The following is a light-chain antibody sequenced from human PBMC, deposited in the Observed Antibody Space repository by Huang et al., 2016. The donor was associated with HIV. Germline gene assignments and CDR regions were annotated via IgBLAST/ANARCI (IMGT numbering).Light chain of an antibody. J-gene: IGKJ4*01. Sequence: ERVMTQSPATVSLSPGERDTLSCRASLSVSTNLAWYQQRPGQAPRLRIYGASTRATGIPARFSGGGSGAEFTLTISSLQSEDFAVYYCQQYDNWPLTFGGGTKVQIK. CDR3: QQYDNWPLT. CDR1: LSVSTN. CDR2: GAS. V-gene: IGKV3-15*01.